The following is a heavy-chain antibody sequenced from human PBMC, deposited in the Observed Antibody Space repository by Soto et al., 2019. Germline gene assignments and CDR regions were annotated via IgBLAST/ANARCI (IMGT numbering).Heavy chain of an antibody. Sequence: GGSLRLSCAAFGFTFSDYSLNWVRQAPGKGLEWVSAISCNSNIIDYADSVKGRFTISRDNAKNSLYLEMNSLRAEDTAVYYCASSASPDAYWGQGTLVTVSS. CDR1: GFTFSDYS. J-gene: IGHJ4*02. V-gene: IGHV3-21*01. CDR3: ASSASPDAY. D-gene: IGHD1-26*01. CDR2: ISCNSNII.